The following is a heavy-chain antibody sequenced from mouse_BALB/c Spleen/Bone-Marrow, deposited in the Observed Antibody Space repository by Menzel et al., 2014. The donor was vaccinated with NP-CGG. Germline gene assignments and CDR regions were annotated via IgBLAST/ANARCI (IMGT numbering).Heavy chain of an antibody. D-gene: IGHD2-10*01. CDR2: SRNKPNDYTT. CDR1: GFIFSDFY. CDR3: ARGAYYGPGGAMDY. V-gene: IGHV7-1*02. Sequence: DVMLVESGGGLVQPGGSLRLSCATSGFIFSDFYMEWVRQPPGKRLEWIAASRNKPNDYTTEYSASVKGRFIVSRDTSQSILYLQMNALRAEDTAIYYCARGAYYGPGGAMDYWGQGTSVTVSS. J-gene: IGHJ4*01.